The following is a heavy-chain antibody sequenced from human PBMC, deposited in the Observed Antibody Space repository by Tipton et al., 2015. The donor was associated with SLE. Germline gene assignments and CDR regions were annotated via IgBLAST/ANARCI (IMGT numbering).Heavy chain of an antibody. V-gene: IGHV4-39*07. CDR1: GGSISTGAYY. J-gene: IGHJ3*02. CDR3: AGVSRDAFEI. Sequence: TLSLTCTVSGGSISTGAYYWGWIRQPPGKGMEWIGSMHHGGGTFCSPSLKSRVTISLDTSMNQFSLKLSSVTAADTAVYYCAGVSRDAFEIWGQRTMVTVSS. CDR2: MHHGGGT. D-gene: IGHD5/OR15-5a*01.